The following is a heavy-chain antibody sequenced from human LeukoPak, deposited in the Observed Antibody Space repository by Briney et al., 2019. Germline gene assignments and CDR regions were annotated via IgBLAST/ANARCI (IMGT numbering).Heavy chain of an antibody. CDR3: ARNMITFGGVIVLSAY. CDR1: GYTFTGYY. CDR2: INPNSGGT. D-gene: IGHD3-16*02. V-gene: IGHV1-2*02. Sequence: ASVKVSCKASGYTFTGYYMHWVRQAPGQGLEWMGWINPNSGGTNYAQKFQGRVTMTRDTSISTAYMELSRLRSDDTAVYCCARNMITFGGVIVLSAYWGQGTLVTVSS. J-gene: IGHJ4*02.